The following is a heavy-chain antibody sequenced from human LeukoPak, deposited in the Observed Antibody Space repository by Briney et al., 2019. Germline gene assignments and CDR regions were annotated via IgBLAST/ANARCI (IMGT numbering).Heavy chain of an antibody. CDR1: GFTFSSYG. CDR3: ARDGIMVYALDY. D-gene: IGHD2-8*01. CDR2: IWYDGSNK. Sequence: AGGSLRLSCAASGFTFSSYGMHWVRQAPGKGLEWVAVIWYDGSNKYYADPVKGRFTISRDNSKNTLYLQMNSLRAEDTAVYYCARDGIMVYALDYWGQGTLVTVSS. V-gene: IGHV3-33*01. J-gene: IGHJ4*02.